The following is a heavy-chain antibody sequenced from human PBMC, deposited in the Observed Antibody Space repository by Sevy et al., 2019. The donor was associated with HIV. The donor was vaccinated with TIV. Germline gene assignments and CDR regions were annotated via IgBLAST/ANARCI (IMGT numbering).Heavy chain of an antibody. Sequence: GGSLRLSCAASGFTFSSYGMHWVRQAPGKGLEWEAVIWYDGSNKYYADSVKGRFTISRDNSKNTLYLQMNSLRAEDTAVYYCASARGSGYYVLGIDYWGQGTLVTVSS. CDR2: IWYDGSNK. CDR3: ASARGSGYYVLGIDY. J-gene: IGHJ4*02. D-gene: IGHD3-3*01. CDR1: GFTFSSYG. V-gene: IGHV3-33*08.